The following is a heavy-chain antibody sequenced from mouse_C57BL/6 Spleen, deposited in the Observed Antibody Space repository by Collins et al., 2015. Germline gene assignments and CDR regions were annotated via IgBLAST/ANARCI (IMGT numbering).Heavy chain of an antibody. D-gene: IGHD2-5*01. CDR1: GYSFTSYW. CDR3: SRRAYYSNSWFAY. CDR2: IHPTSGNT. J-gene: IGHJ3*01. Sequence: VQLQQPGAELVKPGASVKLSCKASGYSFTSYWMHWVKQRPGQGLEWIGMIHPTSGNTNYNEKFKSKATLTVDKSSNTAYMQLSSLTSEDSAAYYCSRRAYYSNSWFAYWGQGTLVTVSA. V-gene: IGHV1-64*01.